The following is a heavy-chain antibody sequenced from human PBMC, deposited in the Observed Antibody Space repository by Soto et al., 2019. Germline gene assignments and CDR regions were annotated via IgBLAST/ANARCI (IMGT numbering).Heavy chain of an antibody. Sequence: PGGSLRLSCAASGCTFSKYAMNWVRQAPGKGLEWVSGITGSSGRTFYADSVKGRFTISRDNSKNTVYLQMNSVRADDTAVYYCAKEYTSTSRGSFDYWGQGALVTVSS. CDR1: GCTFSKYA. CDR2: ITGSSGRT. CDR3: AKEYTSTSRGSFDY. D-gene: IGHD1-26*01. J-gene: IGHJ4*02. V-gene: IGHV3-23*01.